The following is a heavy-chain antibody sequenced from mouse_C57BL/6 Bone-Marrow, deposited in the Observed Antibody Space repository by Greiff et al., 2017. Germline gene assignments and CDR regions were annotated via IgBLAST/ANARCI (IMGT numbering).Heavy chain of an antibody. D-gene: IGHD2-2*01. Sequence: EVQLVESVAELVRPGASVKLSCTASGFNIKNTYMHWVKQRPEQGLEWIGRIDPANGNTKYAPKFQGKATITADTSSNTAYLQLSSLTSEDTAIYYCASPLYGYDQDWFAYWGQGTLVTVSA. CDR2: IDPANGNT. CDR3: ASPLYGYDQDWFAY. V-gene: IGHV14-3*01. CDR1: GFNIKNTY. J-gene: IGHJ3*01.